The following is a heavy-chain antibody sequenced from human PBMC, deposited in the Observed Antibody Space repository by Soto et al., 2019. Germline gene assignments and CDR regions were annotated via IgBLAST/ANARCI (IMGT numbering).Heavy chain of an antibody. J-gene: IGHJ6*02. Sequence: QVQLVQSGAEVKKPGASVKVSCKASGYTFTSYGVSWVRQAPGQGLEWMGWSSGYNGNTNYAQKPQGRVTLTTDTSTSTADMELRSLRSDDTAVYYCARAGKYYYGSGSPYYYGMDVWGQGITVTVSS. CDR2: SSGYNGNT. V-gene: IGHV1-18*04. CDR3: ARAGKYYYGSGSPYYYGMDV. CDR1: GYTFTSYG. D-gene: IGHD3-10*01.